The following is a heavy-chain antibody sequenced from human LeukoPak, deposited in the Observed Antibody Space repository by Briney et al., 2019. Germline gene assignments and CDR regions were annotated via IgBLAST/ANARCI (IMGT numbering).Heavy chain of an antibody. CDR3: ARNEDYSDSTGYYSTFYLDS. J-gene: IGHJ4*02. V-gene: IGHV3-7*01. CDR1: GFTLSSYA. CDR2: INEDGSEK. Sequence: GGSLRLSCAASGFTLSSYAMSWVRQAPGKGLEWVANINEDGSEKYYVDSVKGRFTISRDNGKNAVYLQMKSLRAEDTAVYYCARNEDYSDSTGYYSTFYLDSWGQGTLVTVSS. D-gene: IGHD3-22*01.